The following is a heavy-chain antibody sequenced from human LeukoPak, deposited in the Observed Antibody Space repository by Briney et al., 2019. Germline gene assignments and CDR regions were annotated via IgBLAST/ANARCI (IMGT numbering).Heavy chain of an antibody. D-gene: IGHD6-19*01. CDR1: GFTFTSSA. CDR2: IVVGSGNT. V-gene: IGHV1-58*02. CDR3: AAAGYSEYSSDFYYYYYMDV. J-gene: IGHJ6*03. Sequence: SVKVSCKASGFTFTSSAMQWVRQARGQRLEWIGWIVVGSGNTNYAQKFQERVTITRDMSTSTAYMELSSLRSEDTAVYYCAAAGYSEYSSDFYYYYYMDVWGKGTTVTVSS.